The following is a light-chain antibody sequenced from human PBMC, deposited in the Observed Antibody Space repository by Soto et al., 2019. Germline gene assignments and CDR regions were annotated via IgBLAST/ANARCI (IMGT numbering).Light chain of an antibody. Sequence: EIVLTQSPDTLSLSPGERATLSCRASQSVSSSYLAWYQQKPGQAPRLLIYGASSRATGIPDRFSGSGSGTDFTLTISRLEPGDFAVYYCQQYGSSPPTWKFGQRTKVDI. V-gene: IGKV3-20*01. CDR2: GAS. CDR3: QQYGSSPPTWK. J-gene: IGKJ1*01. CDR1: QSVSSSY.